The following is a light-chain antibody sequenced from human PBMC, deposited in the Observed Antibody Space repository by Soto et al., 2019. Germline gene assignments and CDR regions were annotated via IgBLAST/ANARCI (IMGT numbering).Light chain of an antibody. CDR1: QSISNS. J-gene: IGKJ4*01. Sequence: DIQMTQSPSSLSASVGDIVTITCRASQSISNSLNWYQQKPGKAPDLLIYTTSSLQSGVPSRYSGIGSGTYFTLTISSLQPEDFATYYCQQSYSTPPTFGGGTNVEIK. CDR2: TTS. V-gene: IGKV1-39*01. CDR3: QQSYSTPPT.